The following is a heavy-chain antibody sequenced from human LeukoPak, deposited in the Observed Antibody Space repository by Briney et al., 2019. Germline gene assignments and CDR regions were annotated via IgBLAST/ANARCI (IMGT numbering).Heavy chain of an antibody. Sequence: ASVKVSCKASGYTFTIYDINWVRQATGQGLEWMGWMNPNSGNTGYAQKFQGRVTMTRNTYISTAYMELSSLRSEDTAVYYCARGSEESGYSSGWYPYYYYYYMDVWGKGTTVTISS. CDR1: GYTFTIYD. CDR2: MNPNSGNT. V-gene: IGHV1-8*01. D-gene: IGHD6-19*01. J-gene: IGHJ6*03. CDR3: ARGSEESGYSSGWYPYYYYYYMDV.